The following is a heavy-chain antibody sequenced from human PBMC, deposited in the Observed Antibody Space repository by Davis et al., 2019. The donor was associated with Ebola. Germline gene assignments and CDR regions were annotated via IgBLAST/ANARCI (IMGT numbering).Heavy chain of an antibody. CDR1: GYTFTGYY. CDR2: INPKSGGT. CDR3: ARGIYGDYGFHI. J-gene: IGHJ3*02. Sequence: ASVTVSCKASGYTFTGYYMHLVRQAPGQGFEWMGWINPKSGGTKYAQKFQGRVTMTSDTSINTAYMELRRLRSDDTALYYCARGIYGDYGFHIWGQGTMVTVSS. D-gene: IGHD4-17*01. V-gene: IGHV1-2*02.